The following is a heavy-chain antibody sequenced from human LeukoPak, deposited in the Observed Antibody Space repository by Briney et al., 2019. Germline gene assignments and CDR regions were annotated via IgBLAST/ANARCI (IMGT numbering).Heavy chain of an antibody. CDR3: ARSLTVVTLESFDY. V-gene: IGHV1-69*13. Sequence: ASVKVSCKASGGTFSSYAISWVRQAPGQGLEWMGGIIPIFGTANYAQKFQGRVTITADESTRTAYMELSSLRSEDTAVYYCARSLTVVTLESFDYWGQGTLVTVSS. D-gene: IGHD4-23*01. J-gene: IGHJ4*02. CDR2: IIPIFGTA. CDR1: GGTFSSYA.